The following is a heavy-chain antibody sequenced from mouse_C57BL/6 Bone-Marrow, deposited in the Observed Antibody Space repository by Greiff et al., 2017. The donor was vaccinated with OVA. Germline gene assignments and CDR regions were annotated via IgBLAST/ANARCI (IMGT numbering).Heavy chain of an antibody. CDR2: ISDGGSYT. CDR1: GFTFSSYA. J-gene: IGHJ2*01. Sequence: EVQLQESGGGLVKPGGSLKLSCAASGFTFSSYAMSWVRQTPEKRLEWVATISDGGSYTYYPDNVKGRFTISRDNAKNNLYLQMSHLKSEDTAMYYCARANWYYFDYWGQGTTLTVSS. D-gene: IGHD4-1*01. CDR3: ARANWYYFDY. V-gene: IGHV5-4*01.